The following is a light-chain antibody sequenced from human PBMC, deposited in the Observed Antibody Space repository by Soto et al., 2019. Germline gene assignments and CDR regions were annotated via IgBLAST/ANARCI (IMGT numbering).Light chain of an antibody. J-gene: IGKJ4*01. V-gene: IGKV3-11*01. CDR2: DSS. Sequence: EIVLTQFPATLSLSPGDGATLSCRASQSVSSYLAWYQQKRGQAPRLLIYDSSNRATGIPARFSGSGSGTDFSLIISSLEPEDFAVYYCQQRSNWPLTFGGVTKVEIK. CDR3: QQRSNWPLT. CDR1: QSVSSY.